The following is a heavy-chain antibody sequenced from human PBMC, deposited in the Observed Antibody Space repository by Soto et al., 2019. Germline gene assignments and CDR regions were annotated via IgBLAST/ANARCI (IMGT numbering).Heavy chain of an antibody. CDR3: AKVQSAVYYFDY. Sequence: EVQLLESGGGLVQPGGSLRLSCVASGFTFSSHAMTWVRQAPGKGLEWVSGISNGGVSTYYADSVKGRFTISRDNSKNKLYLQMNSLRAEDTAIYYCAKVQSAVYYFDYWGQGTLVIVSS. CDR1: GFTFSSHA. CDR2: ISNGGVST. V-gene: IGHV3-23*01. J-gene: IGHJ4*02.